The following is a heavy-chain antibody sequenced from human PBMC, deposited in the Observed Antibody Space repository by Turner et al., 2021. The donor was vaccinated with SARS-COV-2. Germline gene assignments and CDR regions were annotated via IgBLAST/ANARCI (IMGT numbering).Heavy chain of an antibody. CDR1: GWSFSGYY. CDR3: ARGIKGVLMSGSYYYYGMDV. CDR2: INHSGST. V-gene: IGHV4-34*01. J-gene: IGHJ6*02. Sequence: QVQLQRWGAGLLKPSETLSLTCAVYGWSFSGYYWSWIRQPPGKGLEWIGEINHSGSTNYNPSLKSRVTISVDTSKNQFSLKLSSVTAADTAVYYCARGIKGVLMSGSYYYYGMDVWGQGTTVTVSS. D-gene: IGHD1-26*01.